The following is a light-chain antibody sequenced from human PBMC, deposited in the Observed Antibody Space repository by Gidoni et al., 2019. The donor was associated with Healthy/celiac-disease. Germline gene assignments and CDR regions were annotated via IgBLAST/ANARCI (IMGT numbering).Light chain of an antibody. J-gene: IGLJ2*01. CDR3: SSYTSSTVV. Sequence: QSALTQPASVSGSPGQSITISCTGTSSDVGGYNYVPWYQQHPGKAPKLMIYDVSNRPSGVSNRFSGSKSGNTASLTISGLQAEDEADYYCSSYTSSTVVCGGGTKLTVL. V-gene: IGLV2-14*01. CDR1: SSDVGGYNY. CDR2: DVS.